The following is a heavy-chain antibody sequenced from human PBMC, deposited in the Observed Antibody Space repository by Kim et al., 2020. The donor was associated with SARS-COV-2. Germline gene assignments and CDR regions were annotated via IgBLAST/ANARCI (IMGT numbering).Heavy chain of an antibody. D-gene: IGHD3-9*01. CDR3: ARDSYDILTGANAFDI. Sequence: SLKSRVTISVDTSKNQFSLKLSSVTAADTAVYYCARDSYDILTGANAFDIWGQGTMVTVSS. V-gene: IGHV4-30-2*05. J-gene: IGHJ3*02.